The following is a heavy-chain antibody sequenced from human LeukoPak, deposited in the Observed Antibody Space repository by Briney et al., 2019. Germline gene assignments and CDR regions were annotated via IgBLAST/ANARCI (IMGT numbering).Heavy chain of an antibody. CDR1: GYTFTGFH. D-gene: IGHD3-16*01. Sequence: GASVKVSCKASGYTFTGFHMHWVRQAPGQGLEWMGWISAYNGNTNYAQKFQGRVTMTRDTSISTAYMELSRLRSDDTAVYYCARDLEYLYPGGAFDIWGQGTMVTVSS. CDR3: ARDLEYLYPGGAFDI. CDR2: ISAYNGNT. J-gene: IGHJ3*02. V-gene: IGHV1-2*02.